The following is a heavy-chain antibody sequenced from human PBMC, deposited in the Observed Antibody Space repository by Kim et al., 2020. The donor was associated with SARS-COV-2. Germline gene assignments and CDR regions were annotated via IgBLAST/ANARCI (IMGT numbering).Heavy chain of an antibody. CDR3: ARRRDGYNTFDY. J-gene: IGHJ4*02. CDR1: GYSFTSYW. V-gene: IGHV5-10-1*01. CDR2: IDPSDSYT. D-gene: IGHD5-12*01. Sequence: GESLKISCKGSGYSFTSYWISWVRQMPGKGLEWMGRIDPSDSYTNYSPSFQGHVTISADKSISTAYLQWSSLKASDTAMYYCARRRDGYNTFDYWGKGTLVTVSS.